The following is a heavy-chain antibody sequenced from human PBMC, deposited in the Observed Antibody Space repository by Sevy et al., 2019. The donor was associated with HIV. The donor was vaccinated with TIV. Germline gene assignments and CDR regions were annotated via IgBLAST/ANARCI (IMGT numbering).Heavy chain of an antibody. J-gene: IGHJ4*02. Sequence: SETLSLTCTVSGGSISSGGYYWSWIRQHPGKGLEWVGYIYYSGSTYYNPSLKSRVTISVDTSKNQFSLKLSSVTAADTAVYYCARVCTYYYGSGSYYRENWGQGTLVTVSS. CDR3: ARVCTYYYGSGSYYREN. D-gene: IGHD3-10*01. CDR1: GGSISSGGYY. V-gene: IGHV4-31*03. CDR2: IYYSGST.